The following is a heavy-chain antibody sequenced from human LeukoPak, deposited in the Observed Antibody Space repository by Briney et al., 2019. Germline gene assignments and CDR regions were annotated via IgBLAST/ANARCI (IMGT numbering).Heavy chain of an antibody. CDR1: GYTFTGYY. CDR3: ARECSSTSCYTGDYYYYYYMDV. J-gene: IGHJ6*03. D-gene: IGHD2-2*02. CDR2: ISPNSGGT. V-gene: IGHV1-2*02. Sequence: ASVKVSCKASGYTFTGYYMHWVQQAPGQGLEWMGWISPNSGGTNYAQKFQGRVTMTRDTSISTAYMELSRLRSDDTAVYYCARECSSTSCYTGDYYYYYYMDVWGKGTTVTVSS.